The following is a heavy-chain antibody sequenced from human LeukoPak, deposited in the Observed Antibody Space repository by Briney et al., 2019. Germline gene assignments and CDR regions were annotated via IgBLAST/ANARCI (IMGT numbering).Heavy chain of an antibody. CDR1: GFTFSSYS. CDR3: ARGWQLVGKETYYFDY. Sequence: GGSLRLSCAASGFTFSSYSMNWVRQAPGKGLEWVSSISSSSSYIYYADSVKGRFTISRDNAKNSLYLQMNSLRAEDTAVYYCARGWQLVGKETYYFDYWGQGTLVTVSS. J-gene: IGHJ4*02. D-gene: IGHD6-6*01. CDR2: ISSSSSYI. V-gene: IGHV3-21*01.